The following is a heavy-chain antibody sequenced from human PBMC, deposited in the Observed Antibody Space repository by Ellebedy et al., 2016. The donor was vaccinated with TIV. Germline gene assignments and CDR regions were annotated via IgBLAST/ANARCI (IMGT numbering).Heavy chain of an antibody. CDR3: ATQWELYD. CDR1: GFTVSSNF. D-gene: IGHD1-26*01. Sequence: GESLKISCAASGFTVSSNFMTWVRQAPGKGLEWVSVIYGGGTIRYAASVRGRFTISRDDAKNSLYLQMNSLRDEDTAVYYCATQWELYDWGQGTPVTVSS. CDR2: IYGGGTI. J-gene: IGHJ4*02. V-gene: IGHV3-53*01.